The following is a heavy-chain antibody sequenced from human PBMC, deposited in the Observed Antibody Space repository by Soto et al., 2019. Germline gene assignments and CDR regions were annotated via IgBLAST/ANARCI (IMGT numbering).Heavy chain of an antibody. CDR2: ISGDGINK. D-gene: IGHD2-21*02. CDR3: AIRLTPAVTAMGY. V-gene: IGHV3-30-3*01. Sequence: QVQLVESGGGVVQPGRSLRLSCSASGFNFSDYAINWVRQAPGKGLEWVASISGDGINKYIADSVKGRSIISRDNSKNTVLLQVSSLGPEDTAVYYGAIRLTPAVTAMGYWGQGTLVTVSS. J-gene: IGHJ4*02. CDR1: GFNFSDYA.